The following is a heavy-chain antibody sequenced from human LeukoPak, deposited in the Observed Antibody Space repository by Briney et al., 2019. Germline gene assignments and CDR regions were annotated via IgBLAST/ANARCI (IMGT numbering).Heavy chain of an antibody. CDR3: VKVEDYDILTGYYRHYFDY. CDR1: GFTVSSNY. D-gene: IGHD3-9*01. V-gene: IGHV3-53*05. Sequence: QSGGSLRLSCAASGFTVSSNYMTWVRQAPGKGLEWVSLIYSDGTTYYADSVKGRFTISRDNSKNTLYLQMSSLRAEDTAVYYCVKVEDYDILTGYYRHYFDYWGQGTLVTVSS. J-gene: IGHJ4*02. CDR2: IYSDGTT.